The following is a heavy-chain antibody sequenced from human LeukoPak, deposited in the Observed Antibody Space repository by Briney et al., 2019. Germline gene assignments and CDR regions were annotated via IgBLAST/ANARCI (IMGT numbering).Heavy chain of an antibody. CDR2: IDHIGRS. CDR1: GESLSGYY. CDR3: ARPRPSSSTFCSGYMAV. D-gene: IGHD6-13*01. J-gene: IGHJ6*04. Sequence: PSETLSLTCAVYGESLSGYYWTWIRQPPGKGLEWIGEIDHIGRSKYNPSLKSRVALSVDRSKNQFSLKLSSVTAADTAVYFCARPRPSSSTFCSGYMAVWGRGTTLIVSS. V-gene: IGHV4-34*01.